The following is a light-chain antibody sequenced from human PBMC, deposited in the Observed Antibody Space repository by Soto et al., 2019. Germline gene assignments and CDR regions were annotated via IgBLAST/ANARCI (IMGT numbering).Light chain of an antibody. Sequence: QSVLTQPPSASGSPGHSVTISCTGTSSDIGGYNYVSWYQQHPGKAPKLMIYEVSKRPSGVPDRFSGSKSGNTASLTVSGLQAEDEDDYYCSSYAGSNNYVFGSGNKVTVL. CDR2: EVS. J-gene: IGLJ1*01. CDR1: SSDIGGYNY. V-gene: IGLV2-8*01. CDR3: SSYAGSNNYV.